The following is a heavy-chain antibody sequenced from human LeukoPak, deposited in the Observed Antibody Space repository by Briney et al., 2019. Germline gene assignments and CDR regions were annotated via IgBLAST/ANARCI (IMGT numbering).Heavy chain of an antibody. D-gene: IGHD3-22*01. J-gene: IGHJ3*02. CDR2: IYSDGDT. Sequence: GGSLRLSCAASGLTVSANCMSWVRQTPGQGLEWVSSIYSDGDTYYTNSVKGRFTISRDNSKNRVYLQMNTLTAEDTARYYCASGPFTRIVGSFDIWGPGTLVAVSS. CDR1: GLTVSANC. CDR3: ASGPFTRIVGSFDI. V-gene: IGHV3-53*01.